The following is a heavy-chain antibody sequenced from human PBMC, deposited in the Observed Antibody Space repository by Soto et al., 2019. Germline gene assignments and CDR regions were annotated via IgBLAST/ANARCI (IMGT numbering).Heavy chain of an antibody. Sequence: SETLSLTCTVSGGSISSSSYYWGWIRQPPGKGLEWIGSIYYSGSTYYNPSLKSRVTISVDTSKNQFSLKLSSVTAADTAVYYCARRIRFLEWLPQQNYYYYYMDVWGKGTTVTVSS. CDR3: ARRIRFLEWLPQQNYYYYYMDV. V-gene: IGHV4-39*01. CDR2: IYYSGST. CDR1: GGSISSSSYY. D-gene: IGHD3-3*01. J-gene: IGHJ6*03.